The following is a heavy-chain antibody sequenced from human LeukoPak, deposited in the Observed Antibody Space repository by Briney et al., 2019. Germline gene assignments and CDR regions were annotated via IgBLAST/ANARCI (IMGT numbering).Heavy chain of an antibody. D-gene: IGHD6-19*01. V-gene: IGHV3-33*08. CDR2: IWYDGSNK. CDR3: AGSIAVAGTIDY. J-gene: IGHJ4*02. CDR1: GFTFDDYA. Sequence: PGGSLRLSCAASGFTFDDYAMHWVRQAPGKGLEWVAVIWYDGSNKYYADSVKGRFTFSRDNSKNTLYLQMNSLRAEDTAVYYCAGSIAVAGTIDYWGQGPWSPSPQ.